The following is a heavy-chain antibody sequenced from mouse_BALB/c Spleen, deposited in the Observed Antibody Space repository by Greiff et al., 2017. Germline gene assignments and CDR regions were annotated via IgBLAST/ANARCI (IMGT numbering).Heavy chain of an antibody. CDR1: GFTFSSFG. V-gene: IGHV5-17*02. Sequence: EVMLVESGGGLVQPGGSRKLSCAASGFTFSSFGMHWVRQAPEKGLEWVAYISSGSSTIYYADTVKGRFTISRDNPKNTLFLQMTSLRSEDTAMYYCARSHGYFPFAYWGQGTLVTVSA. J-gene: IGHJ3*01. D-gene: IGHD2-3*01. CDR2: ISSGSSTI. CDR3: ARSHGYFPFAY.